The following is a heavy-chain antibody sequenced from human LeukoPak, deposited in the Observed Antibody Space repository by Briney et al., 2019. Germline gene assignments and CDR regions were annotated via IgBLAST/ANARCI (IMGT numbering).Heavy chain of an antibody. D-gene: IGHD2-15*01. J-gene: IGHJ4*02. CDR2: ISGTGNTV. CDR3: AKDSRSGWWQQLALWGHFDS. V-gene: IGHV3-11*04. Sequence: GCSLRLSCAASGFTFTDYFISWIGQSPGKGLEWISYISGTGNTVYYADCVKGRFTIARDNAKSSVTLQMNNLRADGTAVYYCAKDSRSGWWQQLALWGHFDSWSQGTLVTVSS. CDR1: GFTFTDYF.